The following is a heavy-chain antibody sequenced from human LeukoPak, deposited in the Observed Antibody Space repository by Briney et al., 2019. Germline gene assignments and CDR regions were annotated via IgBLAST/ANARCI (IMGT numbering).Heavy chain of an antibody. Sequence: ASVKVSCKASGYTFTSYPISWVRQAPGQGLEWMGWITTYNGNTNYAQKLQGRVTMTTDTSTSTAYMDLRGLRSVDTAVYYCARGYDYGDYVGDFDYWGQGTLVTVSS. CDR3: ARGYDYGDYVGDFDY. D-gene: IGHD4-17*01. V-gene: IGHV1-18*01. J-gene: IGHJ4*02. CDR1: GYTFTSYP. CDR2: ITTYNGNT.